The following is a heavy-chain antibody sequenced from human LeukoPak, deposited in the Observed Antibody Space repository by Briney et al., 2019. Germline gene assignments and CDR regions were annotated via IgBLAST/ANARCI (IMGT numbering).Heavy chain of an antibody. V-gene: IGHV3-48*01. CDR2: ISSTGTTI. D-gene: IGHD4-17*01. J-gene: IGHJ3*02. CDR3: ASLTVTTGGFAFDI. Sequence: GGSLRLSCTASGVTFSRHSMNWVRQAPGKGLEWVSHISSTGTTIYYADSVKGRFTISRDNSKNTLYLQMNSLRAEDTAVYYCASLTVTTGGFAFDIWGQGTMVTVSS. CDR1: GVTFSRHS.